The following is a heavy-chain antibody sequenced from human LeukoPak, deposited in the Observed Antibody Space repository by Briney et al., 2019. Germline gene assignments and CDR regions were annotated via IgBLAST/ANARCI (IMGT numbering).Heavy chain of an antibody. D-gene: IGHD6-6*01. CDR2: ISYDGSNN. J-gene: IGHJ4*02. Sequence: PGGSLRLSCAASGFTFSTYGMHWVRQAPGKGLEWVAVISYDGSNNYYADSVKGRFTISRDNSKNTLYLQMNSLRVEDTAVYYCANEDAYSGIAGRPPLGFWGQGTGIPVSS. V-gene: IGHV3-30*18. CDR3: ANEDAYSGIAGRPPLGF. CDR1: GFTFSTYG.